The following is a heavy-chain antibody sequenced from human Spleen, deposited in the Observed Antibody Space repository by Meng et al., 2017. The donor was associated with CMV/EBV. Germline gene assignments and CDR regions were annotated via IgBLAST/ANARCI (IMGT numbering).Heavy chain of an antibody. Sequence: LAVAAVSVSLTRTGSCGCSTIICYEWGWIRQAPGKGLEWIGCNCNSGFTYYIPALKSRVTVSIDTSRNQFSLRLSSVTAADTAVYYCVSGSAWVRTGFDSWGQGTLVTVSS. CDR1: CGCSTIICYE. D-gene: IGHD1-1*01. V-gene: IGHV4-39*01. CDR2: NCNSGFT. J-gene: IGHJ5*01. CDR3: VSGSAWVRTGFDS.